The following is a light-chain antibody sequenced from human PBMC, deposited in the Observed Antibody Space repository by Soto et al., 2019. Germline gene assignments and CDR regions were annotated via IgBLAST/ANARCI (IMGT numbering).Light chain of an antibody. V-gene: IGKV1-9*01. CDR3: QQLNTFPWT. J-gene: IGKJ1*01. CDR2: AAS. CDR1: QGIDTY. Sequence: IRLSQSPASVSASVGDRVTITCRASQGIDTYLAWYQQKPGKAPKLLIYAASTPQSGVPSRFSGRGAGTDFTLTISSLQPEDFATYYCQQLNTFPWTFGQGTKVDIK.